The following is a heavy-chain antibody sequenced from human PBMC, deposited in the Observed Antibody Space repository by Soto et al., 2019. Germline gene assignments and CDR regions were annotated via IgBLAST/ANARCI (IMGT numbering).Heavy chain of an antibody. V-gene: IGHV1-3*01. CDR2: INAGNGNT. D-gene: IGHD6-13*01. CDR1: GYTFTSYA. Sequence: QVQLVQSGAEVKKPGASVQVSCKASGYTFTSYAMHWVRQAPGQRLEWMGWINAGNGNTKYSQKFQGRVTITRDTAASTAYMELSSLRSEDTAVYYCARGLVLYYFDYWGQGTLVTVSS. CDR3: ARGLVLYYFDY. J-gene: IGHJ4*02.